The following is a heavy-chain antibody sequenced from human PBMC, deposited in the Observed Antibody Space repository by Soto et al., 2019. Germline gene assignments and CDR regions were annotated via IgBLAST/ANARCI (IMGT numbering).Heavy chain of an antibody. CDR2: ISAYNGNT. CDR3: ARTYCADILTGYCLDYYYYGMDV. Sequence: ASVKVSCKASGYTFTSYGISWVRQAPGQGLEWMEWISAYNGNTNYAQKLQGRVTMTTDTSTSTAYMELRSLRSDDTAVYYCARTYCADILTGYCLDYYYYGMDVWGQGTTVTVSS. D-gene: IGHD3-9*01. CDR1: GYTFTSYG. V-gene: IGHV1-18*01. J-gene: IGHJ6*02.